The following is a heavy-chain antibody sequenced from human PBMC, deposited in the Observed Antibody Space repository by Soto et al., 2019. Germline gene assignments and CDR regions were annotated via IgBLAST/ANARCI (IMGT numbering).Heavy chain of an antibody. CDR3: ARGSTPSKYGLDV. D-gene: IGHD6-6*01. J-gene: IGHJ6*02. CDR2: IFYSGST. Sequence: SETLSLTCTVSGGSISYYYWNWIRQSPGKGLEWIGYIFYSGSTHYNPSLKSRVTISIDTSKNQFSLRLTSVTAADTAVYFCARGSTPSKYGLDVWGQGTTVTVSS. V-gene: IGHV4-59*01. CDR1: GGSISYYY.